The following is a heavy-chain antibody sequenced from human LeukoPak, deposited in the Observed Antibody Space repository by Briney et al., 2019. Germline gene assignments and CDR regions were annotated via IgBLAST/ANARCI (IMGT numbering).Heavy chain of an antibody. CDR1: GGSITGYY. J-gene: IGHJ5*02. D-gene: IGHD4-17*01. CDR3: ARFFRGAVTSNWFDP. Sequence: KPSETLSLTCTVSGGSITGYYWTWIRQPPGKGLEWIGYISDSGSTNYNPSLKSRVTMSVDSSNTEFSLRLNSVTAADTAVHYCARFFRGAVTSNWFDPWGQGTLVTVSS. V-gene: IGHV4-59*01. CDR2: ISDSGST.